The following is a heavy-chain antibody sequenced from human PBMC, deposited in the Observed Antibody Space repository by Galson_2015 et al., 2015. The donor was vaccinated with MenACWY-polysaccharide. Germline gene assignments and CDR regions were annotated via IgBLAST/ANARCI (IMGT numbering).Heavy chain of an antibody. CDR1: GGSFSGYY. CDR3: ARVGIVVVPAASYYYGMDV. D-gene: IGHD2-2*01. CDR2: INHSGST. Sequence: ETLSLTCAVYGGSFSGYYWSWIRQPPGKGLEWIGEINHSGSTNYNPSLKSRVTISVDTSKNQFSLKLSSVAAADTAVYYCARVGIVVVPAASYYYGMDVWGQGTTVTVSS. V-gene: IGHV4-34*01. J-gene: IGHJ6*02.